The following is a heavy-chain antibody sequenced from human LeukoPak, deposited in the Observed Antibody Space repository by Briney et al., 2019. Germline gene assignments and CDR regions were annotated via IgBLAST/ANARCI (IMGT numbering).Heavy chain of an antibody. CDR2: IGTAGDT. D-gene: IGHD5-18*01. Sequence: RAGGSLRLSCAASRFTFSSYDMHWVRHVTGKGLEWVSAIGTAGDTYYLGSVKGRFTISRENAKNSLYLQMNSLRAGDTAVYYCARGGGYTYGYYFDSWGQGTLVTVSS. V-gene: IGHV3-13*01. CDR3: ARGGGYTYGYYFDS. CDR1: RFTFSSYD. J-gene: IGHJ4*02.